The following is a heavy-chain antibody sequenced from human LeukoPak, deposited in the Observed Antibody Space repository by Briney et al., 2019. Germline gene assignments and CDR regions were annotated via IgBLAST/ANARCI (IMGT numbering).Heavy chain of an antibody. CDR2: MNPNSGNT. CDR3: ARELSYYDSSGYYYLFDY. CDR1: GYTFTSYD. V-gene: IGHV1-8*01. Sequence: ASVKVSCKASGYTFTSYDINWVRQATGQGLEWMGWMNPNSGNTGYAQKFQGRVTMTRNISISTAYMELSSLTSEDTAVYYCARELSYYDSSGYYYLFDYWGQGTLVTVSS. J-gene: IGHJ4*02. D-gene: IGHD3-22*01.